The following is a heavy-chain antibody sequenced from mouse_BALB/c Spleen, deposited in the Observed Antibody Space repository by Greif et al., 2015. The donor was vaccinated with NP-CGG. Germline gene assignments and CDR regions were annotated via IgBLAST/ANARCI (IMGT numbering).Heavy chain of an antibody. CDR3: TVWGNYAWFAY. V-gene: IGHV1S16*01. J-gene: IGHJ3*01. D-gene: IGHD2-1*01. CDR1: GYTFTSYY. Sequence: VQLQQSGAELVKPGASVKLSCKASGYTFTSYYMYWVKQRPGQGLEWIGEINPSNGGTNFNEKFKSKATLTVDKSSSTAYMQLSSLTSEDSAVYYCTVWGNYAWFAYWGQGTLVTVSA. CDR2: INPSNGGT.